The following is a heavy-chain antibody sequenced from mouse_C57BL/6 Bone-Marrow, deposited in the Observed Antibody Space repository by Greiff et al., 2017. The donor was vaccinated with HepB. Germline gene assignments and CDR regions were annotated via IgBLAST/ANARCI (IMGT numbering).Heavy chain of an antibody. CDR1: GFSFNTYA. J-gene: IGHJ4*01. CDR2: IRSKSNNYAT. V-gene: IGHV10-1*01. CDR3: VSFYYYGSRRAMDY. D-gene: IGHD1-1*01. Sequence: DVKLVESGGGLVQPKGSLKLSCAASGFSFNTYAMNWVRQAPGKGLEWVARIRSKSNNYATYYADSVKDRFTISRDDSESMLYLQMNNLKTEDTAMYYCVSFYYYGSRRAMDYWGQGTSVTVSS.